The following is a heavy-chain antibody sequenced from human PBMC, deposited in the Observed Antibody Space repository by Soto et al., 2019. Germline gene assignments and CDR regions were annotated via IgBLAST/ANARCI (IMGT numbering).Heavy chain of an antibody. CDR2: IKSKTDGGTT. J-gene: IGHJ6*02. CDR3: TTLDYYYYGMDV. CDR1: GFTFSNAW. V-gene: IGHV3-15*01. Sequence: PVGSLRLSCAASGFTFSNAWMSWVRQAPGKGLEWVGRIKSKTDGGTTDYAAPVKGRFTISRDDSKNTLYLQMNSLKTEDTAVYYCTTLDYYYYGMDVWGQGTTVTVSS.